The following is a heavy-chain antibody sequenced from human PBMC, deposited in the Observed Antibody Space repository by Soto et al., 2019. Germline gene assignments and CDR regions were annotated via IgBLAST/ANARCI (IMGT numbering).Heavy chain of an antibody. Sequence: GASVKVSCKASGGTFSSYAISWVRQAPGQGLEWMGGIIPIFGTANYAQKFQGRVTITADESTSTAYMELSSLRSEDTAVYYCARRYCSGGSCYLRWFDPWGQGTLVTVSS. CDR3: ARRYCSGGSCYLRWFDP. V-gene: IGHV1-69*13. CDR2: IIPIFGTA. J-gene: IGHJ5*02. CDR1: GGTFSSYA. D-gene: IGHD2-15*01.